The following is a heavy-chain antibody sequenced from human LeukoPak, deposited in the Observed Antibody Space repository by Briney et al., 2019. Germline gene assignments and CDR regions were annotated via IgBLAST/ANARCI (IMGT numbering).Heavy chain of an antibody. D-gene: IGHD2-21*01. CDR1: GGSISSYY. CDR2: IYYSGST. V-gene: IGHV4-59*01. J-gene: IGHJ6*02. CDR3: ARNLYCGGDCYYYGMDV. Sequence: PSETLSLTCTVSGGSISSYYWSWIRQPPGKGLEWIGYIYYSGSTNYNPSLKSRVTISVDTSKNQFSLKLSSVTAADTAVYYCARNLYCGGDCYYYGMDVWGQGTTVTVSS.